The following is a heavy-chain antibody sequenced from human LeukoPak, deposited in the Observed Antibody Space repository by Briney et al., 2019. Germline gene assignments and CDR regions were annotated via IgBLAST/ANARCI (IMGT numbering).Heavy chain of an antibody. J-gene: IGHJ6*02. CDR1: GRSISSYY. CDR3: ASAPFTTSFQGMDV. V-gene: IGHV4-4*07. CDR2: IYTTGTN. D-gene: IGHD2-2*01. Sequence: SETLSLTCTVSGRSISSYYWTWIRQPAGKGLEWIGRIYTTGTNNYNPSLKSRATMSLDTSKNQLSLKLSSVTAADTAVYYCASAPFTTSFQGMDVWGQGTTVTVSS.